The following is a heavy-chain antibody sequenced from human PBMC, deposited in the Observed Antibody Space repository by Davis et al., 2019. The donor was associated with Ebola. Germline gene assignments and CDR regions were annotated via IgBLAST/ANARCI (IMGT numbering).Heavy chain of an antibody. J-gene: IGHJ6*02. V-gene: IGHV4-34*01. CDR1: GGSFSGYY. CDR3: ARGDSSSSYGNYYYYGMDV. Sequence: MPSETLSLTCAVYGGSFSGYYWSWIRQPPGKGLEWIGAINHSGSTNYNPSLKSRVTISVDTSKNQFSLKLSSVTAADTAVYYCARGDSSSSYGNYYYYGMDVWGQGTTVTVSS. D-gene: IGHD6-6*01. CDR2: INHSGST.